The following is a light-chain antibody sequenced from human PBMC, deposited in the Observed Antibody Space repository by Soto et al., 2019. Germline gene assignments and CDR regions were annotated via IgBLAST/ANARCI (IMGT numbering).Light chain of an antibody. J-gene: IGKJ5*01. Sequence: IQLTQSPSSLSASVGDRVTITFRASQGISSYLAWYQQKPGKAPKLLIYAASTLQSGVPSRFRGSGSGTDFTLTISSLQPEDFATYHCQQLNSYLFTFGKGKRLEI. V-gene: IGKV1-9*01. CDR3: QQLNSYLFT. CDR1: QGISSY. CDR2: AAS.